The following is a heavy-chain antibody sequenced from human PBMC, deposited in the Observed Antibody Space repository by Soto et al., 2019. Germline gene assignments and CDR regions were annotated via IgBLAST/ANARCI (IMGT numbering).Heavy chain of an antibody. CDR2: INAGNGNT. CDR3: ARMNYGDYSYGAYYYYGMDV. Sequence: ASVKVSCKASGYTFTSYAMHWVRQAPGQRLEWMGWINAGNGNTKYSQKFQGRVTITRDTSASTAYMELSSLRSEDTAVYYCARMNYGDYSYGAYYYYGMDVWGQGTTVTVSS. J-gene: IGHJ6*02. D-gene: IGHD4-17*01. CDR1: GYTFTSYA. V-gene: IGHV1-3*01.